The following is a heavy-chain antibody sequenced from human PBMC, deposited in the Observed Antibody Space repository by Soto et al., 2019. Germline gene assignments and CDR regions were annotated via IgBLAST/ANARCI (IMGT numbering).Heavy chain of an antibody. CDR3: AIRASYYDSSGYFDY. V-gene: IGHV3-74*01. Sequence: GGSMSLSCAASGFSFSSYWTRWVRQAPGKGLVWVSRINSNGSRTSYADSVEGRFTISRDNAKNTLNLQMNSLRAEDTAVYYCAIRASYYDSSGYFDYWGQGTLVTVSS. CDR2: INSNGSRT. J-gene: IGHJ4*02. CDR1: GFSFSSYW. D-gene: IGHD3-22*01.